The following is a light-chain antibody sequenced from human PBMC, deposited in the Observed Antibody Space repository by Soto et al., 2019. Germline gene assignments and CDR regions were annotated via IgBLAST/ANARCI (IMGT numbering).Light chain of an antibody. J-gene: IGLJ3*02. CDR1: SSDVGYYDY. CDR3: CSYTGANTWV. V-gene: IGLV2-8*01. CDR2: EVT. Sequence: QSVLTQPPSASGFPGQSVTISCTGTSSDVGYYDYVSWYQQHPGKAPKLVIYEVTKRPSGVPDRVSASKSGNTASLTVSGLRAEDEADYYCCSYTGANTWVFGGGTKLTVL.